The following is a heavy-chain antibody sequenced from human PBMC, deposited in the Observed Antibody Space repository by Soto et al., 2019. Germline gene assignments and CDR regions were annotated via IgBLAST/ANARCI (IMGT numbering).Heavy chain of an antibody. CDR2: ISSSGSTI. CDR1: GFTFSDYY. Sequence: GGSLRLSCAASGFTFSDYYMSWIRQAPGKGLEWVSYISSSGSTIYYAGSVKGRFTISRDNAKNSLYLQTNSLRAEDTAVYYCARWFRSASREHSVLLRTPYFDYWGQGTLVTVSS. CDR3: ARWFRSASREHSVLLRTPYFDY. J-gene: IGHJ4*02. V-gene: IGHV3-11*01. D-gene: IGHD3-16*01.